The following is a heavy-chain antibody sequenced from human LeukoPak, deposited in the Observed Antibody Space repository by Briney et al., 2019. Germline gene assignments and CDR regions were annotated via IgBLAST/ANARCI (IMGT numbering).Heavy chain of an antibody. V-gene: IGHV1-18*01. J-gene: IGHJ4*02. D-gene: IGHD5-18*01. CDR1: GYTFTSYY. Sequence: ASVEVSCKTSGYTFTSYYINWVRQAPGQGLEWVGWISAYNGGTNYAQKFQGRVTMTIDTSTTTAYMDLTSLTSDDTAMYYCAKGGAMVATIDYWGQGTLVTDSS. CDR3: AKGGAMVATIDY. CDR2: ISAYNGGT.